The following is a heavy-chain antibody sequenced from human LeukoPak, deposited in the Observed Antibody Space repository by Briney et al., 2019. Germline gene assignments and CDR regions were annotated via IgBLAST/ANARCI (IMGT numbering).Heavy chain of an antibody. J-gene: IGHJ4*02. CDR1: GFTFSSYG. CDR2: IWYDGSNK. D-gene: IGHD3-22*01. Sequence: PGRSLRLSCAASGFTFSSYGMHWVRQAPGKGLEWVAVIWYDGSNKYYADSVKGRFTISRDNSKNTLYLQMNSLRAEDTAVYYCARTSDSSGYFGLFDYWGQGTLVTVSS. CDR3: ARTSDSSGYFGLFDY. V-gene: IGHV3-33*01.